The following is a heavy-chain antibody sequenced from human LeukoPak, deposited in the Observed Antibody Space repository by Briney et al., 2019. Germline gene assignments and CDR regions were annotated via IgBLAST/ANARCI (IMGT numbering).Heavy chain of an antibody. CDR2: IWYDGSNK. V-gene: IGHV3-33*01. D-gene: IGHD3-10*01. J-gene: IGHJ4*02. CDR3: AREDQQWTGTIDY. Sequence: GGSLRLSCAASGFTFSSYGMHWVRQAPGKGLEWVAVIWYDGSNKYYADSEKGRFTISRDNSKNTLYLQMNSLRAEDTAVYYCAREDQQWTGTIDYWGQGTLVTVSS. CDR1: GFTFSSYG.